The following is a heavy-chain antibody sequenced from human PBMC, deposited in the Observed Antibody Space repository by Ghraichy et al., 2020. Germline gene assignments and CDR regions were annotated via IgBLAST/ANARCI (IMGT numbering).Heavy chain of an antibody. J-gene: IGHJ6*02. CDR2: LNPNSGGT. Sequence: ASVKVSCKDSGYTFTGYYMHWVRQAPGQGLEWKGWLNPNSGGTNYAQKFQGRVTMTRDTSISTAYMELSRLRSDDTAVYYCARVEDWGSYYYYYGMDGWGLGTTVTVSS. CDR1: GYTFTGYY. CDR3: ARVEDWGSYYYYYGMDG. D-gene: IGHD3-16*01. V-gene: IGHV1-2*02.